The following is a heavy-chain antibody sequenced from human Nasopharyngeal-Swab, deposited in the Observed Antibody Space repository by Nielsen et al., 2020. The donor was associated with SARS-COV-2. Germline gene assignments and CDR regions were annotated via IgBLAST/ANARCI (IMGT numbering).Heavy chain of an antibody. CDR1: GFTFSSYA. CDR3: ARRPQLDTYMDV. V-gene: IGHV3-23*01. Sequence: GGSLRLSCAASGFTFSSYAMSWVRQAPGKGLEWVSAISGSGGSTYYADSVKGRFTISRDNSKNTLYLQMNSLRAEDTAVYYCARRPQLDTYMDVWGKGTTVTVSS. J-gene: IGHJ6*03. CDR2: ISGSGGST. D-gene: IGHD1-1*01.